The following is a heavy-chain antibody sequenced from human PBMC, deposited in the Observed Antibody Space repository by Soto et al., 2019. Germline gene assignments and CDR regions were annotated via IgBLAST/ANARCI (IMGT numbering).Heavy chain of an antibody. CDR3: ARARVGASSFDY. Sequence: SETLSLTCTVSGGSISSYYWSWIRQPPGKGLEWIGYIYYSGSTNYNPSLKSRVTISVDTSKNQFSLKLSSVTAADTAVYYCARARVGASSFDYWGQGTPVTVSS. CDR1: GGSISSYY. D-gene: IGHD1-26*01. J-gene: IGHJ4*02. V-gene: IGHV4-59*08. CDR2: IYYSGST.